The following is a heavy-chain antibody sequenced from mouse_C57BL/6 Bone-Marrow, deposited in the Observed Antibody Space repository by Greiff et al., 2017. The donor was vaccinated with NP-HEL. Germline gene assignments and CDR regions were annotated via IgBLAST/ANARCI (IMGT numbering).Heavy chain of an antibody. CDR2: INPSNGGT. V-gene: IGHV1-53*01. Sequence: QVQLQQPGTELVKPGASVKLSCKASGYTFPSYWMHWVKQRPGQGLEWIGNINPSNGGTNSNEKFKSKATLTVDKSSSTAYMQLSSLTSEDSAVYYCARFRNWDLYYYAMDYWGQGTSVTVSS. J-gene: IGHJ4*01. CDR1: GYTFPSYW. CDR3: ARFRNWDLYYYAMDY. D-gene: IGHD4-1*01.